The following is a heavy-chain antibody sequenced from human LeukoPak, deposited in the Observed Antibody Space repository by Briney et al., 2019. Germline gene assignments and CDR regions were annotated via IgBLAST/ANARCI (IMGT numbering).Heavy chain of an antibody. Sequence: PGGSLRLSCTASGFTFSSFAMTWVRQTPGKGLECLSLITNSGDNTYYADSVKGRFTISRDNAMNSLYLQMNSLRAEDTAVYYCASDVVVVVAATMGGDSPGYWGQGTLVTVSS. CDR2: ITNSGDNT. J-gene: IGHJ4*02. V-gene: IGHV3-21*01. CDR3: ASDVVVVVAATMGGDSPGY. CDR1: GFTFSSFA. D-gene: IGHD2-15*01.